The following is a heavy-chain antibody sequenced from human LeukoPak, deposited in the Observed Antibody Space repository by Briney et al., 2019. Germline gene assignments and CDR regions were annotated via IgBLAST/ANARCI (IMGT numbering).Heavy chain of an antibody. Sequence: GATLRLSCAASGFTFSNYAMSWVRQAPGKGLEWVSAITGSGGNTYYADSVKGRFTISRDNSKNTVFLQMNSLRAEDTAVYYCAKWGDYDVLTGYYVSDYWGQGTLVTVSS. CDR1: GFTFSNYA. CDR3: AKWGDYDVLTGYYVSDY. J-gene: IGHJ4*02. CDR2: ITGSGGNT. D-gene: IGHD3-9*01. V-gene: IGHV3-23*01.